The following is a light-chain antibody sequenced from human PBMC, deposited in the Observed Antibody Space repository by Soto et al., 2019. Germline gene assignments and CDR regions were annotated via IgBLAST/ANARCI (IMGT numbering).Light chain of an antibody. J-gene: IGLJ2*01. V-gene: IGLV2-14*01. Sequence: QSVLAQPSSLSGSPGQSVTISCTGTISDIGRYKFVSWFQQHPGKAPKLLIFEGTNRPSGVSNRFSGSKSGNTASLTISGLQAEDEAIYFCSSSTNTNTIVIFGGGTKVNVL. CDR3: SSSTNTNTIVI. CDR2: EGT. CDR1: ISDIGRYKF.